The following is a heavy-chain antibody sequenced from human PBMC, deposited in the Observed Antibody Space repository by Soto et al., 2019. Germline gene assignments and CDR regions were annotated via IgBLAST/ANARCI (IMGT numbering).Heavy chain of an antibody. J-gene: IGHJ4*02. CDR2: IFYSGAF. D-gene: IGHD3-10*01. Sequence: VQLQESGPGLVKPSQTLSLTCTVSGGAISSDSSYWSWIRQRPGMGLGWIGYIFYSGAFYYTPSRRARFTIFAKTSKNIFTLRLSSVTAADTNVYYGARAPETPWICGVALPYFFDSWGQGTQVTVSS. CDR3: ARAPETPWICGVALPYFFDS. V-gene: IGHV4-31*03. CDR1: GGAISSDSSY.